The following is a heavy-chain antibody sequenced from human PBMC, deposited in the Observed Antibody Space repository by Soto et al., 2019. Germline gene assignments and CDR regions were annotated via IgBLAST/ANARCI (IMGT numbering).Heavy chain of an antibody. V-gene: IGHV5-10-1*01. Sequence: GESLKISCKGSGYSFTSYWISWVRQMPGKGLEWMGRIDPSDSYTNYSPSFQGHVTISADKSISTAYLQWSSLKASDTAMYYCARHFDTSGSYSEGMDVWGQGTTVTV. CDR1: GYSFTSYW. CDR3: ARHFDTSGSYSEGMDV. CDR2: IDPSDSYT. J-gene: IGHJ6*02. D-gene: IGHD1-26*01.